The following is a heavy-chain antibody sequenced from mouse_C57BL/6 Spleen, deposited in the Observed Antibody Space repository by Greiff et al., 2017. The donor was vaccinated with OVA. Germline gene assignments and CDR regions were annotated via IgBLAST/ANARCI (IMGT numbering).Heavy chain of an antibody. CDR3: ARERYYGNYWYFDV. Sequence: QVQLQQSGPELVKPGASVKLSCKASGYTFTSYDINWVKQRPGQGLEWIGWIYPRDGSTKYNEKFKGKATLTVETASSTAYMELHSLTSEDSAVYFCARERYYGNYWYFDVWGTGTTVTVSS. D-gene: IGHD2-1*01. J-gene: IGHJ1*03. CDR2: IYPRDGST. V-gene: IGHV1-85*01. CDR1: GYTFTSYD.